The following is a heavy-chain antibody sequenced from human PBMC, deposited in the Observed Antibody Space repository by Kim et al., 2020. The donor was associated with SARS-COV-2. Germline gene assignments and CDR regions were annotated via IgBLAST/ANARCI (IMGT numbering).Heavy chain of an antibody. V-gene: IGHV1-69*04. CDR2: IIPYLGIT. CDR1: GCTFSDYT. CDR3: ARDRSQSDYYYSNRCSFWLDS. D-gene: IGHD3-22*01. J-gene: IGHJ5*01. Sequence: SVKVSCKASGCTFSDYTINWVRQAPGQGLEWMGRIIPYLGITNYAQKFQGRVTITTDTSTSTAYMELSSLRSEDTAVYYCARDRSQSDYYYSNRCSFWLDSPGEGALATVPS.